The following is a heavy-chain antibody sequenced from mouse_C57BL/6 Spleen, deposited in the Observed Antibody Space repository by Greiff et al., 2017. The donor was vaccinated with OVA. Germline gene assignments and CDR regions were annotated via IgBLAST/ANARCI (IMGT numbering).Heavy chain of an antibody. CDR1: GFSLTSYG. CDR3: ACLWLRDMDY. CDR2: IWSGGST. J-gene: IGHJ4*01. Sequence: QVQLKQSGPGLVQPSQSLSITCTVSGFSLTSYGVHWVRQSPGKGLEWLGVIWSGGSTDYNAAFIYRLSISKDHSKCQVFFKMNSLLAYDTAIYYCACLWLRDMDYWGQGTSVTVSS. D-gene: IGHD2-2*01. V-gene: IGHV2-2*01.